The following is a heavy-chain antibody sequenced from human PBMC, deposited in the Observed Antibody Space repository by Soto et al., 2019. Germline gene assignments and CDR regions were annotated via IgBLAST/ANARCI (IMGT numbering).Heavy chain of an antibody. D-gene: IGHD3-10*01. CDR3: AKDLSGSGTNWYFDL. J-gene: IGHJ2*01. Sequence: EVQLVESGGGLVQPGRSLRLSCAASGFTLHNYAMHWVRQAPGKGLEWVSVISWNSAGIGYVDSVKGRFTISRDNAKNSLYLQMNSLRTEDTALYYCAKDLSGSGTNWYFDLWGRGTLVTVAS. CDR2: ISWNSAGI. V-gene: IGHV3-9*01. CDR1: GFTLHNYA.